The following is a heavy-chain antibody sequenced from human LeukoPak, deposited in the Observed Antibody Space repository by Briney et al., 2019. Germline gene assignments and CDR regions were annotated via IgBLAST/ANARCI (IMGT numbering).Heavy chain of an antibody. D-gene: IGHD3-22*01. CDR3: ARDRRHDSSGYYYFYYYYGMDV. V-gene: IGHV1-18*01. Sequence: ASLKVSCKASGYTFTSYGISWVRQAPGQGLEWMGWISTYNGNTNYAQKLQGRVTMITDTSTSTAYMELRSLRSADTAVYYCARDRRHDSSGYYYFYYYYGMDVWGQGTTVTVSS. CDR1: GYTFTSYG. CDR2: ISTYNGNT. J-gene: IGHJ6*02.